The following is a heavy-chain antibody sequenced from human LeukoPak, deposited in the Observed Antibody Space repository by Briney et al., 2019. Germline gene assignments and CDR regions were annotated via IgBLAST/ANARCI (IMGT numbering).Heavy chain of an antibody. CDR3: TTLRFTYYYMDV. J-gene: IGHJ6*03. CDR1: GFTVSSNY. CDR2: IYSGGST. V-gene: IGHV3-53*01. D-gene: IGHD3-3*01. Sequence: GGSLRLSCAASGFTVSSNYMSWVRQAPGKGLEWVSVIYSGGSTYYADSVKGRFTISRDNSKNTLYLQMNSLRAEDTAVYYCTTLRFTYYYMDVWGKGTTVTVSS.